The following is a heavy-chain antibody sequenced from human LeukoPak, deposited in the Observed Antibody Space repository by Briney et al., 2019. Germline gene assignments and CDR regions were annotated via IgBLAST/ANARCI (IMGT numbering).Heavy chain of an antibody. CDR3: VREEGWSFYYAMDV. CDR1: GFTFSSYS. CDR2: ISSSSSTI. Sequence: GGSLRLSCAASGFTFSSYSMNWVRQAPGKGLEWVSYISSSSSTIYYADSVKGRFTISRDNAKNSLYLQMDNLRADDTAVYYCVREEGWSFYYAMDVWGQGTTVTVSS. V-gene: IGHV3-48*04. J-gene: IGHJ6*02.